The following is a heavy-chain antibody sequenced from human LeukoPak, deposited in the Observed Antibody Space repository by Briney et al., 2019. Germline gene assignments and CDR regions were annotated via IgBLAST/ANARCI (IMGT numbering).Heavy chain of an antibody. D-gene: IGHD6-19*01. V-gene: IGHV1-2*02. Sequence: ASVKVSCKASGNTFTDYYIYWVRQAPGQGLEWMGWINPNSADTNYAQKFQGRVTMTRDTSISTAYMELSSLRPDDTAIYYCAKVWHTAISGWNWFDPWGQGTLVTVSS. J-gene: IGHJ5*02. CDR1: GNTFTDYY. CDR3: AKVWHTAISGWNWFDP. CDR2: INPNSADT.